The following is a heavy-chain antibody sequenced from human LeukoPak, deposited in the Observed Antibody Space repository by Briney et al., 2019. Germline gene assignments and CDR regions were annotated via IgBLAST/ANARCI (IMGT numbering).Heavy chain of an antibody. V-gene: IGHV1-8*01. CDR2: MNPNSGNT. CDR1: GYTFTSYD. D-gene: IGHD6-19*01. J-gene: IGHJ5*02. CDR3: ARAGAYSSGWYEAFSWFDP. Sequence: GASVKVSCKASGYTFTSYDINWVRQSTGQGLEWRGWMNPNSGNTGYAQKFHGRVTTTRNTSISTAYMGLSSLRSEDTAVYYCARAGAYSSGWYEAFSWFDPWGQGTLVTVSS.